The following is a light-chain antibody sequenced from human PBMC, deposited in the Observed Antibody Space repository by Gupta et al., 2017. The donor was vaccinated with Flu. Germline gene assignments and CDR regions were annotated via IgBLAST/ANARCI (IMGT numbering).Light chain of an antibody. V-gene: IGLV1-51*02. Sequence: QSVLTPPPSISAASGQKVTISCSGSNSNVGSNYVAWYQQFPGTAPRLLIYEDNKRPSDVSDRFSASKSGSSATLEITGVQTGDEADYHCGAWDSTLRVYVFGTGARVSVL. J-gene: IGLJ1*01. CDR1: NSNVGSNY. CDR2: EDN. CDR3: GAWDSTLRVYV.